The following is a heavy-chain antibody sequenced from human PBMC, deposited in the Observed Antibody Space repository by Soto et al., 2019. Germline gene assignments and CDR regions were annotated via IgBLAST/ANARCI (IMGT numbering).Heavy chain of an antibody. J-gene: IGHJ6*02. CDR2: ISYDGSNE. V-gene: IGHV3-30*18. Sequence: QVQLVESGGGVVQPGRSLRLSCAASGFTFSSYGMHWVRQAPGKGLEWVAAISYDGSNEYYADSVKGRFTISIDNSKNTLYVQMNSLRAEDTAVYYCAKEVWSGPMDVWGPGTTGTVSS. D-gene: IGHD3-3*01. CDR3: AKEVWSGPMDV. CDR1: GFTFSSYG.